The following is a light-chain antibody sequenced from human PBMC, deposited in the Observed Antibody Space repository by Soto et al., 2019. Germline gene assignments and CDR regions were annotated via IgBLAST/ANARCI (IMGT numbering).Light chain of an antibody. J-gene: IGLJ3*02. CDR1: SSDIGTYNL. CDR2: EAT. CDR3: CSSAGGSTLV. V-gene: IGLV2-23*01. Sequence: QSALTQPDYVSGSPGQSITISCTGTSSDIGTYNLVSWYQQHPGKAPKLIIYEATKRPSGFSNRFSGSKSGNTASLTISGLQTEDEADYYCCSSAGGSTLVFGGGTKLTVL.